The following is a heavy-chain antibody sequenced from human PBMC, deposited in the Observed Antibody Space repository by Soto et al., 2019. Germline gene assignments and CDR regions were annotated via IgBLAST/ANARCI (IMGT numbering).Heavy chain of an antibody. Sequence: QVQLVQSGAEVKKPGSSVKVSCKASGGTFSSYAISWVRQAPGQGLEWMGGIIPIFGTANYAQKFQGRVTITADESTSTAYMELSSLRSEDTAVYYCASKGDILNGQTLIPWGWFDPWGQGTLVTVSS. CDR3: ASKGDILNGQTLIPWGWFDP. CDR1: GGTFSSYA. V-gene: IGHV1-69*01. D-gene: IGHD3-9*01. CDR2: IIPIFGTA. J-gene: IGHJ5*02.